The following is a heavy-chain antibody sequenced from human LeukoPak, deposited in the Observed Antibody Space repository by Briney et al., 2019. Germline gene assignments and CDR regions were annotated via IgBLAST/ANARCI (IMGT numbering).Heavy chain of an antibody. CDR1: GGSISSSSYY. CDR3: ARETYYYDSSGYYYHFDY. Sequence: SETLSLTCTVSGGSISSSSYYWGWIRQPPGKGLEWIGSIYYSGSTYYNPSLKSRVTISVDTSKNQFSLKLSSVTAADTAVYYCARETYYYDSSGYYYHFDYWGQGTLVTVSS. CDR2: IYYSGST. V-gene: IGHV4-39*07. D-gene: IGHD3-22*01. J-gene: IGHJ4*02.